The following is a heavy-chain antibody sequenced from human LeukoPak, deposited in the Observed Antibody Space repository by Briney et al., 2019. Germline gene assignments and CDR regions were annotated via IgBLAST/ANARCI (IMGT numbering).Heavy chain of an antibody. CDR2: ISSSSSYI. Sequence: GGPLRLSCAASGFTFSSYSMNWVRQAPGKGLEGVSSISSSSSYIYYADSVKGRFTISRDNAKNSLYLQMNSLRAEDTAVYYCARDRDSSSWQAYYFDYWGQGTLVTVSS. CDR1: GFTFSSYS. J-gene: IGHJ4*02. V-gene: IGHV3-21*01. CDR3: ARDRDSSSWQAYYFDY. D-gene: IGHD6-13*01.